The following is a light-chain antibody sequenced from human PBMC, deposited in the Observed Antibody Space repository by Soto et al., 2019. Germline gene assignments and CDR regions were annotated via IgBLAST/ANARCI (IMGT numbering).Light chain of an antibody. Sequence: QSALTQPASVSGSPGQSITISCTGTSSDVGSYNLVSWYQQHPGKAPKLMIYEGSKRPSGVSNRFSGSKSGDTASLTISGLQAEDEADYYCCSYAGSNTGVSGGGTKLTVL. CDR1: SSDVGSYNL. V-gene: IGLV2-23*01. J-gene: IGLJ3*02. CDR2: EGS. CDR3: CSYAGSNTGV.